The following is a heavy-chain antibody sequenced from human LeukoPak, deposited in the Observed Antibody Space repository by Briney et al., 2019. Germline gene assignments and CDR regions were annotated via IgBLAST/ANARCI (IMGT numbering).Heavy chain of an antibody. CDR1: GGSISSSSYH. Sequence: SETLSLTCTVSGGSISSSSYHWGWVRQPPGKGLEWIGSIYYSGSTYYNPSLKSRVTISVDTSKNQFSLKLSSVTAADTAVYYCARVYRDDFWSGYSTHFDYWGQGTLVTVSS. CDR2: IYYSGST. D-gene: IGHD3-3*01. J-gene: IGHJ4*02. CDR3: ARVYRDDFWSGYSTHFDY. V-gene: IGHV4-39*01.